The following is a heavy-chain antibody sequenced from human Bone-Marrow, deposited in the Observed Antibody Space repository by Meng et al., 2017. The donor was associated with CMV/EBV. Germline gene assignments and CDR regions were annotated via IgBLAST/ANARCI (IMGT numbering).Heavy chain of an antibody. CDR2: IYYSGST. V-gene: IGHV4-61*01. D-gene: IGHD3-3*01. J-gene: IGHJ6*02. Sequence: SETLSLTCTVSGGSVSSGSYYWSWIRQPPGKGLEWIGYIYYSGSTNYNPSLKSRVTISVDTSKNPFSLKLSSVTAADTAVYYCARDPATYDFWSGYIMRDYYYGMDVWGQGTTVTVSS. CDR3: ARDPATYDFWSGYIMRDYYYGMDV. CDR1: GGSVSSGSYY.